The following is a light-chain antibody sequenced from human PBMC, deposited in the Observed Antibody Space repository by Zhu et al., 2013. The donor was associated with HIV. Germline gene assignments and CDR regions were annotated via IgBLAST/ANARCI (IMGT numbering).Light chain of an antibody. Sequence: DIQMTQSPSTLSASVGDRVTITCRASQSISSWLAWYQQKPGKAPKLLIYKASSLESGVPSRFSGSGSGTEFTLTISSLQPDDFATYYCQQYKTYSPFTFGQGTTLEIK. J-gene: IGKJ2*01. CDR1: QSISSW. V-gene: IGKV1-5*03. CDR3: QQYKTYSPFT. CDR2: KAS.